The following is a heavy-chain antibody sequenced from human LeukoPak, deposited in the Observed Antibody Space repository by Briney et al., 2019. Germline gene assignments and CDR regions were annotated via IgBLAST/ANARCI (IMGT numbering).Heavy chain of an antibody. CDR3: ARAGDILTGYYACDDY. V-gene: IGHV1-18*01. CDR1: GYTFTSYG. D-gene: IGHD3-9*01. CDR2: ISAYNGNT. J-gene: IGHJ4*02. Sequence: ASVKVSCKASGYTFTSYGISWVRQAPGQGLEWMGWISAYNGNTNYAQKLQGRVTMTTDTSTSTAYMELRSLRSDDSAVYYCARAGDILTGYYACDDYWGQGTLVTVSS.